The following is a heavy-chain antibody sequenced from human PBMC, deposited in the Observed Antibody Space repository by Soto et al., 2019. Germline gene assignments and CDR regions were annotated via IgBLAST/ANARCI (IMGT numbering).Heavy chain of an antibody. Sequence: PGGSLRLSCAASGFTFSSYAMNWVRQVPGKGLDWVSYISASGGDTYYADSVKGRFTISRDNAKNSLYLQMNSLRAEDTAVYYCARDYYDSSGYYGCWFDPWGQGTLVTVSS. D-gene: IGHD3-22*01. J-gene: IGHJ5*02. V-gene: IGHV3-21*01. CDR1: GFTFSSYA. CDR2: ISASGGDT. CDR3: ARDYYDSSGYYGCWFDP.